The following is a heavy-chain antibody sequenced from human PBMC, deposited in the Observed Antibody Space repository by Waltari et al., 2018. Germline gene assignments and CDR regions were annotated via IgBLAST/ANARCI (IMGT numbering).Heavy chain of an antibody. CDR1: GGSIYINNW. CDR3: ASRAVAGNNFDY. CDR2: IYHTGST. D-gene: IGHD6-19*01. Sequence: QVQLQESGPGLVKPLGTLSLTCPASGGSIYINNWWSWVRQAPGKGLDWIGEIYHTGSTNYNPALKSRVTISVDKSRNHFSLNLTSVTVADTALYYCASRAVAGNNFDYWGQGRLVTVSS. J-gene: IGHJ4*02. V-gene: IGHV4-4*02.